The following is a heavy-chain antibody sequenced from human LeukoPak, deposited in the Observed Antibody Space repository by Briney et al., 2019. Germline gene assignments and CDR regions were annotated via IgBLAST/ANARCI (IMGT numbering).Heavy chain of an antibody. CDR3: ARLGGTTLIVGLAFDI. Sequence: GGSLRLSCAASGFTFSSYAMSWVRQAPGKGLEWVSAISDSGSGTCYADSVKGRLTISRDISKNTLYLQMNSLRAEDTAVYYCARLGGTTLIVGLAFDIWGQGTMVTVSS. CDR1: GFTFSSYA. J-gene: IGHJ3*02. CDR2: ISDSGSGT. V-gene: IGHV3-23*01. D-gene: IGHD3-22*01.